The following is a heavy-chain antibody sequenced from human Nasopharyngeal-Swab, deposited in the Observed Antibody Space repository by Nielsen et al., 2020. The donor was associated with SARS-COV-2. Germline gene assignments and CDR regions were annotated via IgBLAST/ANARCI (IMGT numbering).Heavy chain of an antibody. D-gene: IGHD4-17*01. CDR2: INPNSGGT. J-gene: IGHJ4*02. Sequence: ASVKVSCKASGYTFTGYYMHWVRQAPGQGLEWMGRINPNSGGTNYAQKFQGRVTITADETTSTAYMELSSLRSEDTAVYYCARVGDYADFDYWGQGTLVTVSS. CDR3: ARVGDYADFDY. V-gene: IGHV1-2*06. CDR1: GYTFTGYY.